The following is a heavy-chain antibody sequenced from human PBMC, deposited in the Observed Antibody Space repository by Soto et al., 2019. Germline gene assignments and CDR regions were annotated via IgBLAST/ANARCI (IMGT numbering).Heavy chain of an antibody. CDR2: IIPIFGTA. D-gene: IGHD5-12*01. V-gene: IGHV1-69*13. Sequence: SVKVSCKASGGTFSSYAISWVRQAPGQGLEWMGGIIPIFGTANYAQKSQGRVTITADESTSTAYMELSSLRSEDTAVYYCARSGTNVDIVATAYYFDYWGQGTLVTVSS. CDR1: GGTFSSYA. J-gene: IGHJ4*02. CDR3: ARSGTNVDIVATAYYFDY.